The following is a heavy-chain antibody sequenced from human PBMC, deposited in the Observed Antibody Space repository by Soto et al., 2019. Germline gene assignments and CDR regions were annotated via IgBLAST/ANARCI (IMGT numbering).Heavy chain of an antibody. Sequence: PGGSLRPSXAASGFTFSSYGMHWVRQAPGKGLEWVALIWFDGSDKYYTESVKGRFTISRDNSKSTLYLQMNSLRAEDTAVYYCARLYCSASSCYSVGAFDIRGQGTMVTVSS. CDR3: ARLYCSASSCYSVGAFDI. J-gene: IGHJ3*02. CDR1: GFTFSSYG. D-gene: IGHD2-15*01. V-gene: IGHV3-33*01. CDR2: IWFDGSDK.